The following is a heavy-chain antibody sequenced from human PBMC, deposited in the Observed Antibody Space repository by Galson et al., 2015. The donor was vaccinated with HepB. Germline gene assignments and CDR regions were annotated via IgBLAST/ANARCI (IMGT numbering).Heavy chain of an antibody. CDR3: ASGIAVAGLFDY. J-gene: IGHJ4*02. CDR2: IKQDGSEK. Sequence: SLRLSCAASGFNFRSYWMSWVRQVPGKGLEWVANIKQDGSEKYYVDSVKGRFTISRDNAKNSLYLQMNSLRAEDTAVYYCASGIAVAGLFDYWGQGTLVTVSS. CDR1: GFNFRSYW. V-gene: IGHV3-7*03. D-gene: IGHD6-19*01.